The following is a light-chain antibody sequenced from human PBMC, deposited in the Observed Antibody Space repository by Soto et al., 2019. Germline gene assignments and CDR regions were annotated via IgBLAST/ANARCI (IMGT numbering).Light chain of an antibody. CDR2: STS. CDR1: ESVGTN. J-gene: IGKJ1*01. V-gene: IGKV3-15*01. CDR3: QQYNKWPPWT. Sequence: EIVMTQSPATLPVSPGERVTLSCRASESVGTNLAWYQQKPGQAPRLLLYSTSTRATDIPARFSGSGSGTEFTLTITSLQSEDLAVYYCQQYNKWPPWTFGQGTKVEIK.